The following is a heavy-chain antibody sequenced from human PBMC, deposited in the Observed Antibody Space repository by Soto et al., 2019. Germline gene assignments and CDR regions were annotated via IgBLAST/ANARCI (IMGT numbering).Heavy chain of an antibody. CDR2: IFHTGST. D-gene: IGHD2-8*02. Sequence: SETLSLTCTVSRVSISDYFWSWIRQAPGKGLEWIGYIFHTGSTNYIPSLKGRVTISLDTSKMQFSLKLNSVTAADTAVYYCATQRLCTGGHCWNWFDPWGQGTLVTVSS. V-gene: IGHV4-4*09. CDR1: RVSISDYF. CDR3: ATQRLCTGGHCWNWFDP. J-gene: IGHJ5*02.